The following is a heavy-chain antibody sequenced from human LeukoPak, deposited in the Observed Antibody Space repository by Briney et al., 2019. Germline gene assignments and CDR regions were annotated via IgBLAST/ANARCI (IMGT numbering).Heavy chain of an antibody. V-gene: IGHV4-34*01. J-gene: IGHJ6*02. CDR3: ARGRAFNTRPGVDIVALHYYNGMDV. CDR1: GGSFSGYY. CDR2: INHSGST. D-gene: IGHD5-12*01. Sequence: KPSETLSLTCAVYGGSFSGYYWSWIRQPPGKGLEWIGGINHSGSTNYNPSLKSRVTISVDTSKNQFSLKLSSVTAADTAVYYCARGRAFNTRPGVDIVALHYYNGMDVWGQGTTVTVSS.